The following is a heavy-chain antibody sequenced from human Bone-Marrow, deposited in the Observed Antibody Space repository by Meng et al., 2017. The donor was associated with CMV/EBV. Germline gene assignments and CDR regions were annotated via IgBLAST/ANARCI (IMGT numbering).Heavy chain of an antibody. D-gene: IGHD1-7*01. Sequence: SGPTLVKPTQALALTCTVSGFSVGASGMRVSWIRQAPGEAPEWLARIDWDDDEFYSTSLRTRPTISKDTSENQVILTMTNMDPMDTATYYCARAITGTHSWGWFFDYWGPGILVTVSS. V-gene: IGHV2-70D*14. CDR2: IDWDDDE. CDR1: GFSVGASGMR. J-gene: IGHJ4*02. CDR3: ARAITGTHSWGWFFDY.